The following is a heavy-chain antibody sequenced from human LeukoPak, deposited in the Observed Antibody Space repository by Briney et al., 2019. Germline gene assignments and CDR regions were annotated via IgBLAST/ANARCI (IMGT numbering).Heavy chain of an antibody. CDR1: GDSIRNYY. D-gene: IGHD3-10*01. CDR3: ARDRGWLFSGQHCLDY. Sequence: SETLSLTCTVSGDSIRNYYWSWIRQPAGKGLEWIGRMYGSGSAEYNPSLKSRLTMSVDTSKSQFFLKLSSVTAADTAVYYCARDRGWLFSGQHCLDYGGRGTLVTVSS. J-gene: IGHJ4*02. CDR2: MYGSGSA. V-gene: IGHV4-4*07.